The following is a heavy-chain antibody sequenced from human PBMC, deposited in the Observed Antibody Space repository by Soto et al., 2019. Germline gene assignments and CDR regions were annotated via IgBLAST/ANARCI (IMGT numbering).Heavy chain of an antibody. Sequence: QVQLVESGGGVVQPGRSLRLSCAASGFTFSSYGMHWVRQDPGKGLEWVAVIWYDGSNKYYADSVKGRFTISRDNSKNTLYLQMNSLRAEDTAVYYCARTLGQLHDAFDIWGQGTMVTVSS. CDR2: IWYDGSNK. CDR1: GFTFSSYG. CDR3: ARTLGQLHDAFDI. J-gene: IGHJ3*02. V-gene: IGHV3-33*01. D-gene: IGHD6-6*01.